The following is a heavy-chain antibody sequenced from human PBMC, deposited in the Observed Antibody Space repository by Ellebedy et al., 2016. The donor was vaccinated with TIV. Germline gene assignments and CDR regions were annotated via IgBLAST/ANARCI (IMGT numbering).Heavy chain of an antibody. CDR2: INANSGAT. J-gene: IGHJ4*02. V-gene: IGHV1-2*02. Sequence: AASVKVSCKASGYTFAVYYIHWVRQAPGQGLEWMGWINANSGATNYAQKFQGRVTMTRDTSISTAYMELTGLTSDDTAVYYCAGNPFICRGGSCYSPGLDYWGQGSQVTVSS. CDR3: AGNPFICRGGSCYSPGLDY. CDR1: GYTFAVYY. D-gene: IGHD2-15*01.